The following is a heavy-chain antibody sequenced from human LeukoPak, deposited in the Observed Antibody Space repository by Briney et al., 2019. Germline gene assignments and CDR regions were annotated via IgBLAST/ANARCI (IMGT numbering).Heavy chain of an antibody. CDR3: ASEYYDILTGYSLSDY. CDR2: INHSGST. D-gene: IGHD3-9*01. J-gene: IGHJ4*02. CDR1: GGSFSGYY. Sequence: SETLSLTCAVYGGSFSGYYWSWIRQPPGKGLEWIGGINHSGSTNYNPSLKSRVTISVDTSKNQFSLKLSSVTAADTAVYYCASEYYDILTGYSLSDYWGQGTLVTVS. V-gene: IGHV4-34*01.